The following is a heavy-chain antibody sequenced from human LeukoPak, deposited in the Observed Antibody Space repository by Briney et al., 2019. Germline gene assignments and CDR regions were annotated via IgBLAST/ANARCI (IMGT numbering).Heavy chain of an antibody. CDR1: GFTFSSYS. V-gene: IGHV3-21*01. J-gene: IGHJ4*02. D-gene: IGHD3-22*01. CDR3: ARDDRGFDY. Sequence: GGSLRLSCAVSGFTFSSYSMDWVRQAPGKGLEWVSSISSSSNYIYYADSVRGRFTISRDNAKNSLYLQMNSLRAEDTAVYYCARDDRGFDYWGQGTLVTVSS. CDR2: ISSSSNYI.